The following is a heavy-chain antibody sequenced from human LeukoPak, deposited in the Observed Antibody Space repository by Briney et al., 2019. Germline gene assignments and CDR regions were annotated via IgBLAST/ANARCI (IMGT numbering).Heavy chain of an antibody. Sequence: ASVTVSCKASGYTFTSYDINWVRQAPGQGLEWMGWMNPNSGNTGYAQKFQGRVTMTRNTSISTAYMELSSLRSEDTAVYYCARGPGSYYYDSSGYYNYWGQGTLVTGPS. CDR3: ARGPGSYYYDSSGYYNY. V-gene: IGHV1-8*01. J-gene: IGHJ4*02. CDR1: GYTFTSYD. CDR2: MNPNSGNT. D-gene: IGHD3-22*01.